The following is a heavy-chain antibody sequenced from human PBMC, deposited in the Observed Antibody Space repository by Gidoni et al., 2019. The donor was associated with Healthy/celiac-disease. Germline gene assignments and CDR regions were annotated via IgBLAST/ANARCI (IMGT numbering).Heavy chain of an antibody. Sequence: QVQLQESGPGLVKPSQTLSLTCTVSGGSISSGSYYWSWIRQPAGKGLEWIGRLYTSGSTNYNPSLKIRVTISVDTSKTQFSLKLCSVTAADTAVYYCARGGDIVATIMGYYFDYWGQGTLVTVSS. J-gene: IGHJ4*02. CDR2: LYTSGST. V-gene: IGHV4-61*02. CDR1: GGSISSGSYY. D-gene: IGHD5-12*01. CDR3: ARGGDIVATIMGYYFDY.